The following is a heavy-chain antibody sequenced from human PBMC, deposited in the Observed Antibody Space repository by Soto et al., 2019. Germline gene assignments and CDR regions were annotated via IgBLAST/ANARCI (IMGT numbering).Heavy chain of an antibody. D-gene: IGHD6-19*01. CDR3: ARSDSSGWYGGNWFDP. J-gene: IGHJ5*02. V-gene: IGHV3-48*03. CDR1: GFTFSSYE. CDR2: ISSSGSTI. Sequence: EVQLVESGGGLVQPGGSLRLSCAASGFTFSSYEMNWVRQAPGKGLEWVSYISSSGSTIYYADSVKGRFTISRDNAKNSLYLQMNSLRAEDTAVYYCARSDSSGWYGGNWFDPWGQGTLVTVSS.